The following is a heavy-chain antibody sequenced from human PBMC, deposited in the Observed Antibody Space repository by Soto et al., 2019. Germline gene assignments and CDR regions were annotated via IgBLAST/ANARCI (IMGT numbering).Heavy chain of an antibody. Sequence: QVQLVQSGAEVKKPGSSVKVSCGASGGTFSSYPINWVRQAPGQGLEWMGGMIPFFGTSNYAQKFQCRVTSTADESTITAYMELRRLGSEATAVYYCAKGGHITNHGMAVWGHGNTCAVSS. J-gene: IGHJ6*02. D-gene: IGHD5-12*01. CDR1: GGTFSSYP. CDR2: MIPFFGTS. V-gene: IGHV1-69*01. CDR3: AKGGHITNHGMAV.